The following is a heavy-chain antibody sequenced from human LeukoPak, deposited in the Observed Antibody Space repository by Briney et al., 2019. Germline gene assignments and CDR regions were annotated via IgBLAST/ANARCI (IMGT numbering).Heavy chain of an antibody. Sequence: GGSLRLSCAASGFTFSSCWMHWVRQAPGKGLVWVSRINSDGSSTSYADSVKGRFTISRDNAKNTLYLQMNSLRAEDTAVYYCARSGGYYYDSSGYSLYWGQGTLVTVSS. CDR2: INSDGSST. CDR3: ARSGGYYYDSSGYSLY. J-gene: IGHJ4*02. D-gene: IGHD3-22*01. V-gene: IGHV3-74*01. CDR1: GFTFSSCW.